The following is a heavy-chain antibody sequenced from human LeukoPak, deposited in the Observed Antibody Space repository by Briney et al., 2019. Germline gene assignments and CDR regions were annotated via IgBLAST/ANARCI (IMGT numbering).Heavy chain of an antibody. V-gene: IGHV3-33*06. J-gene: IGHJ4*02. CDR3: AKSSFWSGYGAAEDDY. Sequence: GGSLRLSCAASGSTFSSYGMHWVRQAPGKGLEWVAVIWYDGSNKYYADSAKGRFTISRDNSKNTLYLQMNSLRAEDTAVYYCAKSSFWSGYGAAEDDYWGQGTLVTVSS. D-gene: IGHD3-3*01. CDR1: GSTFSSYG. CDR2: IWYDGSNK.